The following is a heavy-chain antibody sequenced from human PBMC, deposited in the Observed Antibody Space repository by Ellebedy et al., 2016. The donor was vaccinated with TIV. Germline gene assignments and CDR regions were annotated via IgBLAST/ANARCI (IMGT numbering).Heavy chain of an antibody. V-gene: IGHV3-23*01. J-gene: IGHJ3*02. Sequence: GGSLRLSCAASGFTFSSYAMSRVRQAPGKGLEWVSGISGSGDSTYYADSLKGRFTISRDISKNTLYLQMNSLRAEDTAVYHCARYGTGGYRGTFDIWGQGTMVTVSS. D-gene: IGHD2-8*02. CDR3: ARYGTGGYRGTFDI. CDR1: GFTFSSYA. CDR2: ISGSGDST.